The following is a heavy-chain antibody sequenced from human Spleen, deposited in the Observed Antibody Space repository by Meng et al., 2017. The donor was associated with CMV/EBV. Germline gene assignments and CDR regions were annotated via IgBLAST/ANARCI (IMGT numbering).Heavy chain of an antibody. CDR3: ARSVVVPAAMWIDY. Sequence: GGSLRLSCAASGFTFSSYAMHWVRQAPGKGLEWVAVISYDGTIKHYADSGKGRFTISRDNSHNMLYLDMNSLRAEGKSIYYCARSVVVPAAMWIDYWCQGTLVTVSS. CDR1: GFTFSSYA. D-gene: IGHD2-2*01. V-gene: IGHV3-30-3*01. CDR2: ISYDGTIK. J-gene: IGHJ4*02.